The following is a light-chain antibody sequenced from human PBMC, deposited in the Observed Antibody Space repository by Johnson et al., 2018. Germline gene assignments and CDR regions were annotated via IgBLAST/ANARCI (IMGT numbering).Light chain of an antibody. Sequence: QSVLTQPPSVSAAPGQKVTISCSGSSSNIGNNYVSWYQQLPGTAPKLLIYENNKRPTGIPDRFFGSKSGTSATLGITGLPTGDEADYYCGTWDSSLSAGNGFGTGTKVTVL. CDR1: SSNIGNNY. CDR3: GTWDSSLSAGNG. CDR2: ENN. V-gene: IGLV1-51*02. J-gene: IGLJ1*01.